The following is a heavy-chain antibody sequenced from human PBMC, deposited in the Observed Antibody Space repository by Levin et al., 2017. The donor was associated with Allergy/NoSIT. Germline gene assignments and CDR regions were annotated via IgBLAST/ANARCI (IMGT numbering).Heavy chain of an antibody. CDR3: AKGGGDDFWSGYYTDY. V-gene: IGHV3-30*18. J-gene: IGHJ4*02. CDR1: GFTFSSYG. Sequence: LSLTCAASGFTFSSYGMHWVRQAPGKGLEWVAVISYDGSNKYYADSVKGRFTISRDNSKNTLYLQMNSLRAEDTAVYYCAKGGGDDFWSGYYTDYWGQGTLVTVSS. CDR2: ISYDGSNK. D-gene: IGHD3-3*01.